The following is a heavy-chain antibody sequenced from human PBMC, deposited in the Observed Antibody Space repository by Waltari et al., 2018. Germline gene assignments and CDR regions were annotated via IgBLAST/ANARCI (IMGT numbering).Heavy chain of an antibody. D-gene: IGHD3-10*01. CDR2: ITPSGRSI. CDR1: EFTLSSYT. V-gene: IGHV3-21*02. Sequence: EVQLVESGGGLVKPGGSLRLSCAVSEFTLSSYTWSWVRQGPGNGREWVSSITPSGRSIYYADSVRGRFTLSRDNAKKSLFLQMTSLRPDDTAVYYCARGAGGSGTPNWFDPWGQGTLVTVSS. J-gene: IGHJ5*02. CDR3: ARGAGGSGTPNWFDP.